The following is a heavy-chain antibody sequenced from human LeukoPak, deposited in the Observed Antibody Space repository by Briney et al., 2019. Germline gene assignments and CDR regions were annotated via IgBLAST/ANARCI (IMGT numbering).Heavy chain of an antibody. Sequence: GAPVKVSCKASGYTFTSYDINWVRQATGQGLEWMGWINLNSGDTGYAQNFQGRLTMTRDTSINTAYMELSTLRSEDTAFYYCARVTGSIDYWGQGTLVTVSS. CDR2: INLNSGDT. D-gene: IGHD1-26*01. CDR1: GYTFTSYD. J-gene: IGHJ4*02. V-gene: IGHV1-8*01. CDR3: ARVTGSIDY.